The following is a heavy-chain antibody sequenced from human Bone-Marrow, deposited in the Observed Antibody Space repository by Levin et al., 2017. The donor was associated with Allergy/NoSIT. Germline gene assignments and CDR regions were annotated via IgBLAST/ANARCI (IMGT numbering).Heavy chain of an antibody. D-gene: IGHD3-22*01. Sequence: GESLKISCEASGFTFSKYGMHWVRQAPGKGLEWVAVIWYDGTNKYYAESVKGRFTISRDNSKNTLYLEMNSLRAEDTAVYYCARPDYHSSGYYFAAFDMWGQGTMVTVSS. V-gene: IGHV3-33*01. CDR2: IWYDGTNK. J-gene: IGHJ3*02. CDR1: GFTFSKYG. CDR3: ARPDYHSSGYYFAAFDM.